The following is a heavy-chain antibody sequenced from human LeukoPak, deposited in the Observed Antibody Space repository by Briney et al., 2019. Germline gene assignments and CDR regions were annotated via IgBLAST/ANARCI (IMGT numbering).Heavy chain of an antibody. J-gene: IGHJ3*02. CDR1: GYTFTSYG. V-gene: IGHV1-18*01. CDR2: ISAYNGNT. Sequence: ASVKVSCKASGYTFTSYGISWVRQAPGQGLEWIGWISAYNGNTNYAQKVQGRVTMTTDTSTNTAYMELRSLRSDDTAVYYCARDRRYFDWLLSIRDAFDIWGQGTMVTVSS. D-gene: IGHD3-9*01. CDR3: ARDRRYFDWLLSIRDAFDI.